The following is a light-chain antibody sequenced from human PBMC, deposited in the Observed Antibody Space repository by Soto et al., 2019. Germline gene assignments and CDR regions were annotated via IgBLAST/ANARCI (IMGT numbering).Light chain of an antibody. CDR1: PSVSSY. V-gene: IGKV3-11*01. Sequence: EIVLTRSPATLSLSPGERATLSCRASPSVSSYLAWYQQKPGQAPRLLIYDASNRATGIPARFSGSGSGTDFTLTISSLEPEDFAVYYCQQRSNWRGFTFGPGTKVDIK. CDR3: QQRSNWRGFT. J-gene: IGKJ3*01. CDR2: DAS.